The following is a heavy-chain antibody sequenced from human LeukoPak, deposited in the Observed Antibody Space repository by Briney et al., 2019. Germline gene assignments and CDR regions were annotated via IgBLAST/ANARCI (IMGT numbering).Heavy chain of an antibody. D-gene: IGHD6-19*01. J-gene: IGHJ6*03. V-gene: IGHV1-2*02. Sequence: GASVKVSCKASGYTFTSYAMNWVRQAPGQGLEWMGWINPNSGDTNSAQKFQGRVTMTRDMSTSTVYMELSSLRSEDTAVYYCARDAAVAADYYYYMDVWGKGTTVTVSS. CDR3: ARDAAVAADYYYYMDV. CDR1: GYTFTSYA. CDR2: INPNSGDT.